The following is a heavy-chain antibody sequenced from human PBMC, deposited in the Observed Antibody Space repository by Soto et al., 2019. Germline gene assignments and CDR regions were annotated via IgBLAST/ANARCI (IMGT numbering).Heavy chain of an antibody. V-gene: IGHV1-18*01. J-gene: IGHJ4*01. Sequence: ASVKVSCKASGYTFTNYGINWVRQAPGQGLEWLGWVSAYNGERRYAQRVQARVIMTTDTSTTTAYMELRSPRSDDTAVYYCSRGTSIPASGDYWGQGTLVTVS. CDR2: VSAYNGER. CDR3: SRGTSIPASGDY. CDR1: GYTFTNYG. D-gene: IGHD6-6*01.